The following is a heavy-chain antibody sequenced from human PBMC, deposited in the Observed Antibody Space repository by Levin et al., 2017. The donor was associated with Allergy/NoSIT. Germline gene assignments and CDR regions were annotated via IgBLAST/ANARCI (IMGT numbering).Heavy chain of an antibody. CDR3: ARGVKMEIITKPFDY. Sequence: ASVKVSCKASGYTFTGYYMHWVRQAPGQGLEWMGWINPNSGGTNYAQKFQGRVTMTRDTSISTAYMELSRLRSDDTAVYYCARGVKMEIITKPFDYWGQGTLVTVSS. V-gene: IGHV1-2*02. J-gene: IGHJ4*02. D-gene: IGHD3-10*01. CDR1: GYTFTGYY. CDR2: INPNSGGT.